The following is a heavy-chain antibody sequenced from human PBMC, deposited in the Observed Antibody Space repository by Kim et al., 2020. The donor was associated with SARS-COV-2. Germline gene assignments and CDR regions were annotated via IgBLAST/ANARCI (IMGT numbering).Heavy chain of an antibody. D-gene: IGHD1-26*01. V-gene: IGHV1-18*01. Sequence: ASVKVSCRASGYSFTSFGISWVRQAPGQGLEWMGWISTNRGDTNYAQRFQDRVTLTIDTATNTVYMELRSLRSDDTAVYYCARDLFEDCRRWDDYFDPWGQGTLVTVSS. CDR2: ISTNRGDT. CDR1: GYSFTSFG. J-gene: IGHJ4*02. CDR3: ARDLFEDCRRWDDYFDP.